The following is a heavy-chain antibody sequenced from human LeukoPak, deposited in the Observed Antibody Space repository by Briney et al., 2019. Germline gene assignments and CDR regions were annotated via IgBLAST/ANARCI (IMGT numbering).Heavy chain of an antibody. CDR3: ARHEDYYGSGIDY. V-gene: IGHV4-59*08. CDR1: GGSIGSYY. D-gene: IGHD3-10*01. CDR2: IYYSGST. J-gene: IGHJ4*02. Sequence: SETLSLTCTVSGGSIGSYYWSWIRQPPGKGLEWIGYIYYSGSTNYNPSLKSRVTISEDTSKNQFSLKLNSVTAADTAVYYCARHEDYYGSGIDYWGQGTLVTVSS.